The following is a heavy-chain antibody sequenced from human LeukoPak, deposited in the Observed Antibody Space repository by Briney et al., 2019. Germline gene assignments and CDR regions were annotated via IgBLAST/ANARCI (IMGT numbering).Heavy chain of an antibody. J-gene: IGHJ3*02. D-gene: IGHD2-21*01. V-gene: IGHV4-61*02. CDR1: GGSVRRGNYY. Sequence: PSETLSLTCTVSGGSVRRGNYYWTWIRQPAGSGLEWIGRIYTSGSTNYNPSLKSRVTISVDTSKNQFSLKLSSVTAADTAVYYCARYYDCGGDCYWEAFDIWGQGTMVTVSS. CDR2: IYTSGST. CDR3: ARYYDCGGDCYWEAFDI.